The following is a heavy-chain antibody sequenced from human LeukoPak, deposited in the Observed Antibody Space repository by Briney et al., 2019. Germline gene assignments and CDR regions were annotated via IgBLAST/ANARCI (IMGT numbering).Heavy chain of an antibody. Sequence: GESLKISCKGSGYSFTSYWIGWVRQMPGKGLGWMGIIYPGDSDTRYSPSFQGQVTISADKSISTAYLQWSSLKASDTAMYYCARHSGSGSYYNWFDPWGQGTLVTVSS. CDR2: IYPGDSDT. J-gene: IGHJ5*02. V-gene: IGHV5-51*01. CDR3: ARHSGSGSYYNWFDP. CDR1: GYSFTSYW. D-gene: IGHD3-10*01.